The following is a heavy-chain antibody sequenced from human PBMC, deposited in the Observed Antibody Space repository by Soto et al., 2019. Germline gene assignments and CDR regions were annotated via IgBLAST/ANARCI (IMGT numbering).Heavy chain of an antibody. J-gene: IGHJ4*02. CDR1: GGSFSGYY. V-gene: IGHV4-34*01. Sequence: ASETLSLTCAVYGGSFSGYYWSWIRQPPGKGLEWIGEINHSGSTNYNPSLKSRVTISVDTSKNQFSPKLSSVTAADTAVYYCARVSSVYFDYWGQGTLVTVSS. CDR2: INHSGST. CDR3: ARVSSVYFDY.